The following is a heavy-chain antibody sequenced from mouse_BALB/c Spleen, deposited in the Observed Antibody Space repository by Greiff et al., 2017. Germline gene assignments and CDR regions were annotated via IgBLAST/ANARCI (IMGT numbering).Heavy chain of an antibody. V-gene: IGHV1-66*01. CDR1: GYSFTSYY. CDR3: ARDYGSSYPFAY. J-gene: IGHJ3*01. D-gene: IGHD1-1*01. Sequence: QVQLQQSGPELVKPGASVKISCKASGYSFTSYYIHWVKQRPGQGLEWIGWIFPGSGNTKYNEKFKGKATLTADTSSSTAYMQLSSLTSEDSAVYFCARDYGSSYPFAYWGQGTLVTVSA. CDR2: IFPGSGNT.